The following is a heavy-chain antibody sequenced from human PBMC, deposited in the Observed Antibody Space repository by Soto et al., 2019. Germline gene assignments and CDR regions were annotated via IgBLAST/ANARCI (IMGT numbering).Heavy chain of an antibody. D-gene: IGHD6-19*01. CDR2: IIPIFGTA. Sequence: QVQLVQSGAEVKNPGSSVKVSCKASGGTFSSYAISWVRQAPGQGIEWMGGIIPIFGTANYAQKFQGRVTITEDESTSTAYMELSSLRSEDTAVYYCARAPRMAVAGTGAAFDIWGQGTMVTVSS. J-gene: IGHJ3*02. CDR3: ARAPRMAVAGTGAAFDI. V-gene: IGHV1-69*01. CDR1: GGTFSSYA.